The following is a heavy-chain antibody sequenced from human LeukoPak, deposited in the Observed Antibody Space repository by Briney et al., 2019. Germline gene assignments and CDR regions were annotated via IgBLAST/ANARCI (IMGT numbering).Heavy chain of an antibody. J-gene: IGHJ4*02. CDR2: ISYDGSNE. D-gene: IGHD6-13*01. CDR1: GFTFSSYV. Sequence: GGSLRLSCAASGFTFSSYVMHWVRQAPGKGLEWVAIISYDGSNEYYADSVKGRFTISRDNSKNTLYLQMNSLRAEDTAVYYCARDSSSWYGTPYFAYWGQGTLVTVSS. V-gene: IGHV3-30*04. CDR3: ARDSSSWYGTPYFAY.